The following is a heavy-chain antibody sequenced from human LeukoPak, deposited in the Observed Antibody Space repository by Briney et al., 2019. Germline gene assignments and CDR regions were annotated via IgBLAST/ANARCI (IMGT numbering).Heavy chain of an antibody. V-gene: IGHV1-2*04. Sequence: GASVKVSCKASGYTFTSYGISWVRQAPGQGLEWMGWINPNSGGTNYAQKFQGWVTMTRDTSISTAYMELSRLRSDDTAVYYCARALWGVPHFDYWGQGTLVTVSS. J-gene: IGHJ4*02. D-gene: IGHD3-16*01. CDR3: ARALWGVPHFDY. CDR2: INPNSGGT. CDR1: GYTFTSYG.